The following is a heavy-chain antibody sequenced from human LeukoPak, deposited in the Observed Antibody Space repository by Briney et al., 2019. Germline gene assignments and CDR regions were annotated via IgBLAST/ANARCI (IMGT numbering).Heavy chain of an antibody. Sequence: ASVKVSCKASGYTFTGYYIHWVRQAPGQGLEWMGRINPDSGGTDYAQNFQGRVTMTRDASISTAYMEVNRLRSDDTAVYYCASLLKTVEDAFDIWGQGTMVTVSS. V-gene: IGHV1-2*06. CDR3: ASLLKTVEDAFDI. CDR2: INPDSGGT. J-gene: IGHJ3*02. D-gene: IGHD4-23*01. CDR1: GYTFTGYY.